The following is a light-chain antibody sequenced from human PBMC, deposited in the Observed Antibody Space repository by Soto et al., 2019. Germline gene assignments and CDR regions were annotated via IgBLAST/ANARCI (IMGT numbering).Light chain of an antibody. V-gene: IGLV2-14*01. J-gene: IGLJ1*01. Sequence: QSALTLPASVSGSPGQSITLSCTGTSSDVGGYNYVSWYQQHPGKAPKLMIYEVSNRPSGVSNRFCGSKSGNTASLTISGLQAEDEADYYCSSYTSSSTLYVFGTGTTVTVL. CDR1: SSDVGGYNY. CDR3: SSYTSSSTLYV. CDR2: EVS.